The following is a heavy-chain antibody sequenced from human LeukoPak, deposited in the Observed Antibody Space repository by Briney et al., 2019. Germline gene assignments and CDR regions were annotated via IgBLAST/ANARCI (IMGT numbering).Heavy chain of an antibody. CDR1: GFTFSSSA. CDR2: ISGSGGST. V-gene: IGHV3-23*01. D-gene: IGHD2-15*01. J-gene: IGHJ6*02. CDR3: AKECSGGSCYSNSQYYYYGMDV. Sequence: GGSLRLSCAASGFTFSSSAMSWVRQAPGKGLERVSAISGSGGSTYYADSVKGRFTVSRDNSKNTLYLQMNSLRAEDTAVFYCAKECSGGSCYSNSQYYYYGMDVWGQGTTVTVSS.